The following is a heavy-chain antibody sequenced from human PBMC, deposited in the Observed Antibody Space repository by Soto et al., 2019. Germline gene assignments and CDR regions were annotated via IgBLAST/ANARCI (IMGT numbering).Heavy chain of an antibody. V-gene: IGHV3-9*01. Sequence: EVQLVESGGGSVQPGRSLRLSCAASGFTFEDYAMHWVRQTPGKGLEWVSGIDWNSANIGYADSVKGRFSISRDNAKKSLYLHMHSLRPEDTDLYCCGNTSGAGYTLWYFDLCGRSTQVTVSS. CDR3: GNTSGAGYTLWYFDL. CDR2: IDWNSANI. J-gene: IGHJ2*01. D-gene: IGHD6-13*01. CDR1: GFTFEDYA.